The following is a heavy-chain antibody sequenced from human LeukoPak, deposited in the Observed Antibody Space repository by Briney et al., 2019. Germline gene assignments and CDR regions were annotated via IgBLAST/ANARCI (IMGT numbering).Heavy chain of an antibody. CDR1: GFTFSNYG. CDR3: ARAVGPFDF. J-gene: IGHJ3*01. V-gene: IGHV3-33*01. CDR2: IWDDGSNE. Sequence: PGRSLRLSCAASGFTFSNYGMHWVRQAPGKGLEWVAVIWDDGSNEYYADSVKGRFTIFRDNRRNTLYLQMNSLRAEDTAVYYCARAVGPFDFWGPGTTVIVSS.